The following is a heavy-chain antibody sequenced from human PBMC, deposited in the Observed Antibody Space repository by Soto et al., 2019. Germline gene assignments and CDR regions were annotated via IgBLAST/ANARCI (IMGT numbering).Heavy chain of an antibody. Sequence: ASVKVSCKTSGYNFIGYYMHWVRQAPGQGLEWMGWINPNTGDTNYAQKYQGRVIMTRDTSISTAYMEVRRLRSDDTAMYFCARERFLGSDYWGQGTLVTVSS. V-gene: IGHV1-2*02. J-gene: IGHJ4*02. CDR2: INPNTGDT. D-gene: IGHD3-3*01. CDR3: ARERFLGSDY. CDR1: GYNFIGYY.